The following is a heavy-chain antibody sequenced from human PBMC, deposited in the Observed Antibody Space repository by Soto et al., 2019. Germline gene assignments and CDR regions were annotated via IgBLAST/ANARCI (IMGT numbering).Heavy chain of an antibody. CDR3: ARDVVGLTHFDY. Sequence: QVQLQESGPGLVKPSETLSLTCTVSGDSISTYYWNWIRQPLGKGLEWIGYTYYIGRTNYNPSLKSRATISLDTSRNQISLNLNSVTAADTAIYYCARDVVGLTHFDYWGQGILVTVSS. J-gene: IGHJ4*02. CDR1: GDSISTYY. CDR2: TYYIGRT. V-gene: IGHV4-59*13. D-gene: IGHD2-21*01.